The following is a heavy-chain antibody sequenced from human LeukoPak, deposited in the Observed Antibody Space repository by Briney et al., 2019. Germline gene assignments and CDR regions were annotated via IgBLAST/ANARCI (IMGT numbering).Heavy chain of an antibody. D-gene: IGHD3-10*01. J-gene: IGHJ3*01. CDR1: GYTFTSYA. CDR2: INAGYSNT. Sequence: ASVKVSCKASGYTFTSYAMHWVRQAPGQRLEWMGWINAGYSNTEYSQEFQGRVTITRDRSASTAYMEVTSLRFEDTAVYNCARGKTYGSGSGDAFDVWGQGTMVTVSS. CDR3: ARGKTYGSGSGDAFDV. V-gene: IGHV1-3*01.